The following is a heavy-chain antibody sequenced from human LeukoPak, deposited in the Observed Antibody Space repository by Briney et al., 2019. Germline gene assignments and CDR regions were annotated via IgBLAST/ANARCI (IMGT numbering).Heavy chain of an antibody. V-gene: IGHV4-59*01. CDR1: GGSISSYY. CDR2: IYYSGST. D-gene: IGHD2-2*01. Sequence: SETLSLTCTVSGGSISSYYWSWIRQPPGKGLEWIGYIYYSGSTNYNPSLKSRVTISVDTSKNQFSLKLSSVTAADTAVYYCARMSPAAAFYMDVWGNGTTVTVSS. CDR3: ARMSPAAAFYMDV. J-gene: IGHJ6*03.